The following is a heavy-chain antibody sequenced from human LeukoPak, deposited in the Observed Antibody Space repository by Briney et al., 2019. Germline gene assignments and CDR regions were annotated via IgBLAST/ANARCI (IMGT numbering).Heavy chain of an antibody. V-gene: IGHV1-24*01. CDR3: ATFAHCSSTSCHPWGYGMDV. CDR1: GYTLTELS. CDR2: FDPEDGET. D-gene: IGHD2-2*01. J-gene: IGHJ6*02. Sequence: ASVKVSCKVSGYTLTELSMHWVRQAPGKGREWMGGFDPEDGETIYAQKFQGRVTMTEDTSTDTAYMELSSLRSEDTAVYYCATFAHCSSTSCHPWGYGMDVWGQGTTVTVSS.